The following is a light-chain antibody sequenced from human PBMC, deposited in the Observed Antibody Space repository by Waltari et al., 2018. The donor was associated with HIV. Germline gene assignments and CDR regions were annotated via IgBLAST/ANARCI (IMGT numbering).Light chain of an antibody. Sequence: QSVLTQPPSASGTPGQRVTISCSGDSSNIGSFSVNWYQLIPGEAPKLLIYSLNERPSGVPSRFSGSKSGTSASLAISGLQSGDEADYFCAAWDESLNGLVFGGGTKLTVL. CDR3: AAWDESLNGLV. V-gene: IGLV1-44*01. CDR2: SLN. CDR1: SSNIGSFS. J-gene: IGLJ3*02.